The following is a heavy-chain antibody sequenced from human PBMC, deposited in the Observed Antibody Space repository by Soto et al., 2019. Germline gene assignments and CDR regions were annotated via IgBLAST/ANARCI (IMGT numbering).Heavy chain of an antibody. CDR3: ASVIAAAGTLDY. V-gene: IGHV3-30-3*01. D-gene: IGHD6-13*01. CDR1: GFTFSSYA. J-gene: IGHJ4*02. Sequence: GGSLRLSCAASGFTFSSYAMHWVRQAPGKGLEWVAVISYDGSNKYYADSVKGRFTISRDNSKNTLYLQMNSLRAEDTAVYYCASVIAAAGTLDYWGQGALVTVSS. CDR2: ISYDGSNK.